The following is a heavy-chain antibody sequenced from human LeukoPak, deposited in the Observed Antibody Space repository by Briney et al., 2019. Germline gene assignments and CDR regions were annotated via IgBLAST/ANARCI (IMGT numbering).Heavy chain of an antibody. Sequence: ASVKVSCKASGYTFTSYGISWVRQAPGQGLEWMGWISAYNGNTNYAQKLQGRVTMTTDTSTSTAYMELSSLRSEDTAVYYCARGRLSYYDFWSGYYLPDAFDIWGQGTMVTVSS. J-gene: IGHJ3*02. D-gene: IGHD3-3*01. CDR1: GYTFTSYG. V-gene: IGHV1-18*01. CDR2: ISAYNGNT. CDR3: ARGRLSYYDFWSGYYLPDAFDI.